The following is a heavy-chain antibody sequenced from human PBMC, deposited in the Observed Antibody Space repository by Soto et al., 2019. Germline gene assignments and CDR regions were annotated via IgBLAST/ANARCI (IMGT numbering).Heavy chain of an antibody. D-gene: IGHD3-16*01. J-gene: IGHJ5*02. V-gene: IGHV4-31*03. CDR2: IPYSGGAT. CDR3: ARVPTYYHAIIAYQPFHP. CDR1: GASIISDGYY. Sequence: QVQLQESGPGLVEPSQTLSLICTVSGASIISDGYYWTWIRQHPGKGLEWLGYIPYSGGATYRPSYNPSLKCRIAISVDPSKRLFSLKLYSVSAADTAVYYCARVPTYYHAIIAYQPFHPWGQGPLVTVSS.